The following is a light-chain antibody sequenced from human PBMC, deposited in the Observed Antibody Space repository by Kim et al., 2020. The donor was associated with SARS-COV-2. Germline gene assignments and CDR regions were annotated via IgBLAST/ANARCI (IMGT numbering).Light chain of an antibody. CDR3: QQRTNPLT. Sequence: SLSPGERATLPCRASQTVHSSLVWYQHKPGQSPRLLIYDASNRATGIPARFSGSGSGTDFTLTISSLEPEDFAVYYCQQRTNPLTFGGGTKVDIK. CDR2: DAS. V-gene: IGKV3-11*01. J-gene: IGKJ4*01. CDR1: QTVHSS.